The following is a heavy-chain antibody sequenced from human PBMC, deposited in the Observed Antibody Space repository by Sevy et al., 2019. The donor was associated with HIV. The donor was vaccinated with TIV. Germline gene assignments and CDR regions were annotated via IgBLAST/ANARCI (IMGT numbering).Heavy chain of an antibody. J-gene: IGHJ4*02. CDR1: GYTFTNYG. D-gene: IGHD3-22*01. Sequence: ASVKVSCKASGYTFTNYGITWVRQAAGQGLEWMGWISAYNGNTNYAQKLQGRVTMTTDTSTSTAYMELRSLRSDDTAVYYCARGESFSMIVVDLDYWGQGTLVTVSS. CDR3: ARGESFSMIVVDLDY. CDR2: ISAYNGNT. V-gene: IGHV1-18*01.